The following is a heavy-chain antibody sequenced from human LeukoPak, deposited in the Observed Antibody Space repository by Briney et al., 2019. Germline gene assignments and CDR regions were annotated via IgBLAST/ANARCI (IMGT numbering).Heavy chain of an antibody. D-gene: IGHD3-3*01. V-gene: IGHV1-69*02. J-gene: IGHJ3*02. CDR1: GYTFTSYY. CDR2: IIPILGIA. CDR3: ASIYDFWSGYLGHDAFDI. Sequence: SVKVSCKASGYTFTSYYMHWVRQAPGQGLEWMGRIIPILGIANYAQKFQGRVTITADKSTSTAYMELSSMRSEDTAVYYCASIYDFWSGYLGHDAFDIWGQGTMVTVSS.